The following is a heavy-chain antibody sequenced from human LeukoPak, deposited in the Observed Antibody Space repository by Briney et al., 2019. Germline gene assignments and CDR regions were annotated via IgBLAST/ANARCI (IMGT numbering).Heavy chain of an antibody. D-gene: IGHD2-2*01. CDR2: INPSGGST. CDR3: ARDGVPAAKDYLQH. Sequence: ASVKVSCKASGYTFTSCYMHWVRQAPGQGLEWMGIINPSGGSTSYARKFQGRVTMTRDTSTSTVHMELSSLRSEDTAVYYCARDGVPAAKDYLQHWGQGTLVTVSS. J-gene: IGHJ1*01. V-gene: IGHV1-46*01. CDR1: GYTFTSCY.